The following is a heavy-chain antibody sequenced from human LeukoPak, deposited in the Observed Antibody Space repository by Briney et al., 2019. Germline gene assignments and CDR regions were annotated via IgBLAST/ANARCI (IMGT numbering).Heavy chain of an antibody. CDR2: INPSGGST. Sequence: GASVKVSCKAFGYTFTSNGSSWVRQAPGQGLEWMGMINPSGGSTSYAQKFQGRVTMTRDMSTSTVYMELSSLRPEDTAVYYCARVGSYDFWSGYYTDYYYYMDVWGKGTTVTVSS. CDR3: ARVGSYDFWSGYYTDYYYYMDV. CDR1: GYTFTSNG. V-gene: IGHV1-46*01. J-gene: IGHJ6*03. D-gene: IGHD3-3*01.